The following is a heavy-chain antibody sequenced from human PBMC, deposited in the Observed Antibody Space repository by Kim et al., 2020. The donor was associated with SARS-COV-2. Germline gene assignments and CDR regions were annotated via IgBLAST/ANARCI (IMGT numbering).Heavy chain of an antibody. CDR1: GDSISSSGHY. CDR2: IYYSGST. Sequence: SETLSLTCSVSGDSISSSGHYWGWIRQPPGKGLEWIGDIYYSGSTHYNPSLGSRLTIVIDTSKNHFSLELTSVTAADTAVYYCVRRPPTFDGVIPFAYWGQGALVIVSS. J-gene: IGHJ4*02. V-gene: IGHV4-39*02. CDR3: VRRPPTFDGVIPFAY. D-gene: IGHD3-3*01.